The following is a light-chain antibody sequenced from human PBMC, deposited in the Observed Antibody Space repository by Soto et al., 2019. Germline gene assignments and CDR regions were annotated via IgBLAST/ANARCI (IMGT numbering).Light chain of an antibody. J-gene: IGKJ1*01. CDR1: QSVSSN. CDR2: GAS. CDR3: QQYGSSLT. Sequence: EIVMTQSPATLSVSPGERATLSCRASQSVSSNLAWYQQKPGRAPRLLIYGASTRATGIPARFSGSGSGTEFSLTISSLQSEDFALYYCQQYGSSLTFGQGTKVDIK. V-gene: IGKV3-15*01.